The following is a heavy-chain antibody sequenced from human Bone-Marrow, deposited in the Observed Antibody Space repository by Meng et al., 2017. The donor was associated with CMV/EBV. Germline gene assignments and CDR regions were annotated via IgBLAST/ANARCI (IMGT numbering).Heavy chain of an antibody. V-gene: IGHV3-7*01. J-gene: IGHJ4*02. CDR3: AREGGYSYGVYFDY. CDR2: IKQDGSEK. D-gene: IGHD5-18*01. CDR1: GFTFSSYS. Sequence: GESLKISCAASGFTFSSYSMNWVRQAPGKGLEWVANIKQDGSEKYYVDSVKGRFTISRDNAKNSLYLQMNSLRAEDTAVYYCAREGGYSYGVYFDYWGQGTLVTVSS.